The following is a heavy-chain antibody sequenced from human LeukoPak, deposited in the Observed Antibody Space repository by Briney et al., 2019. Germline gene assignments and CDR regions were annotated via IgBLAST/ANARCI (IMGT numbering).Heavy chain of an antibody. D-gene: IGHD3-9*01. CDR1: GFTFDDYA. J-gene: IGHJ4*02. V-gene: IGHV3-43D*03. CDR3: AKGQLYYDILTGAFDFDY. CDR2: ISWDGGST. Sequence: GGSLRLSCAASGFTFDDYAMHWVRQAPGKGLEWVSLISWDGGSTYYADSVKGRFTISRDNSKNSLYLQMNSLRAEDTALYYCAKGQLYYDILTGAFDFDYWGQGTLVTVSS.